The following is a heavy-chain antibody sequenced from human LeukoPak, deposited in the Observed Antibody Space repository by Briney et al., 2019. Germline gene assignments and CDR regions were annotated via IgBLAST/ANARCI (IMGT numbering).Heavy chain of an antibody. J-gene: IGHJ4*02. CDR3: ARASIVGVTLPFDY. Sequence: SETLSLTCTVSGGSISSYYWSWIRQPPGKGLEWIGYIYYSGSTYYNPSLKSRVTISVDTSKNQFSLKLSSVTAADTAVYYCARASIVGVTLPFDYWGQGTLVTVSS. D-gene: IGHD1-26*01. V-gene: IGHV4-59*08. CDR2: IYYSGST. CDR1: GGSISSYY.